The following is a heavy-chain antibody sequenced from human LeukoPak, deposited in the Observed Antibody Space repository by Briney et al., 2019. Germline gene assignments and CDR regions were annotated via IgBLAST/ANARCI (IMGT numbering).Heavy chain of an antibody. V-gene: IGHV3-30*03. CDR3: ATQARVPLDY. CDR1: KFTFSHYG. CDR2: ISSDGSIK. Sequence: GGSLRLSCTASKFTFSHYGMQWVRQAPGKGLEWVAVISSDGSIKVYADSVKGRFTLSRDNSINTVDLQMNSLRAEDTAVYYCATQARVPLDYWGQGTLVTVSS. J-gene: IGHJ4*02. D-gene: IGHD1-1*01.